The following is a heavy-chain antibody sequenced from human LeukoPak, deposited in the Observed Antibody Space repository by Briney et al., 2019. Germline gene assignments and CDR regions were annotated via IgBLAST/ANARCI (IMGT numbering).Heavy chain of an antibody. V-gene: IGHV3-23*01. CDR2: ISGSTGST. CDR1: GFTFSSHG. D-gene: IGHD3-3*01. J-gene: IGHJ4*02. Sequence: GGSLRLSCAASGFTFSSHGMHWVRQAPGKGLEWVSAISGSTGSTYYADCVKGRFTISRDNSKSTLYLQMNSLRAEDTAVYFCAKSSHRFLEWLLSFDYWGQGTLVTVSS. CDR3: AKSSHRFLEWLLSFDY.